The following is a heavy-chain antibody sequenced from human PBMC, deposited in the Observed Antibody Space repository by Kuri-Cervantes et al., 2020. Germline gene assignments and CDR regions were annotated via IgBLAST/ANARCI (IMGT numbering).Heavy chain of an antibody. CDR1: GGSISSYY. J-gene: IGHJ4*02. CDR2: IYASGST. CDR3: ARDRPQNNGHLIFDY. V-gene: IGHV4-4*07. D-gene: IGHD2-8*01. Sequence: GSLRLSCTVSGGSISSYYWSWIRQPPGKGLEWIGRIYASGSTNFNPSLKSRVTMSVDKSKNQFSLNLNSVTAADTAVYYCARDRPQNNGHLIFDYWGQGILVTVSS.